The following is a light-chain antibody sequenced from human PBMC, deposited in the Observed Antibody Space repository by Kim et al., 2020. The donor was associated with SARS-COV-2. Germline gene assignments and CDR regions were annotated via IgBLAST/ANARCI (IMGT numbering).Light chain of an antibody. CDR3: SSYTSSSTWV. Sequence: TLPGTVTSSAVVSCDRVSWYQQPPGTAPKVMIYEVSNRPSGVPDRFSGSKSGNTASLTISGLQAEDEADYYCSSYTSSSTWVFGGGTQLTVL. V-gene: IGLV2-18*02. J-gene: IGLJ3*02. CDR1: SSAVVSCDR. CDR2: EVS.